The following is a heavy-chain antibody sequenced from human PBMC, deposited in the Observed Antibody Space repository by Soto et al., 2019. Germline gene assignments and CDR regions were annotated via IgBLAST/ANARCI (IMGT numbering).Heavy chain of an antibody. V-gene: IGHV3-11*01. J-gene: IGHJ5*02. CDR1: GVIFIDYY. CDR3: TTEPVAGYNWFDP. CDR2: ISTNGRNI. D-gene: IGHD6-19*01. Sequence: WGTLILSCSASGVIFIDYYMSWIRQTPGRGLEWASYISTNGRNIYYADSVKGRFTISRDNTKNTLYLQMNSLKTDDTAVYYCTTEPVAGYNWFDPWGQGTLVTVSS.